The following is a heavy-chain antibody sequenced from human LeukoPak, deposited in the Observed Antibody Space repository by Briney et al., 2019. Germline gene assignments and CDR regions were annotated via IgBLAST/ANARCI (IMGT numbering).Heavy chain of an antibody. CDR1: GGSISSSSYY. CDR3: ARGYCSSTSCHIRN. D-gene: IGHD2-2*02. J-gene: IGHJ6*02. V-gene: IGHV4-39*01. Sequence: SETLSLTCTVSGGSISSSSYYWGWIRQPPGKGLEWIGSIYYSGSTYYNPSLKSRVTISVDTSKNQFSLKLSSVTAADTAVYYCARGYCSSTSCHIRNWGQGTTVTVSS. CDR2: IYYSGST.